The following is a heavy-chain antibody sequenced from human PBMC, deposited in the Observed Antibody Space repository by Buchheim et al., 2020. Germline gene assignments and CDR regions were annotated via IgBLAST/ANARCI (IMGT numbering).Heavy chain of an antibody. Sequence: QVQLVESGGGLVKPGGSLRLSCAASGFTFSDDYMSWIRQAPGKGLEWVSYISSGSGYTNYADSVKGRFTIYRDNSKNSLYLKMNSLSAYDTALYYCARGVSRYSCAGTYYPDYWGLGTL. D-gene: IGHD3-10*01. J-gene: IGHJ4*02. V-gene: IGHV3-11*05. CDR1: GFTFSDDY. CDR3: ARGVSRYSCAGTYYPDY. CDR2: ISSGSGYT.